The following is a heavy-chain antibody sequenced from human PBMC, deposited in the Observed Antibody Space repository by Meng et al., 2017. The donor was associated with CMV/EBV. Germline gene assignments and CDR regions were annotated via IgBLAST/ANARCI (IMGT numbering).Heavy chain of an antibody. CDR2: ISSSGSTI. CDR1: GFTFSSYE. CDR3: ARDSKTPDAFDI. V-gene: IGHV3-48*03. J-gene: IGHJ3*02. Sequence: LSLTRAASGFTFSSYEMNWVRQAPGKGLEWVSYISSSGSTIYYADSVKGRFTISRDNAKNSLYLQMNSLRAEDTAVYYCARDSKTPDAFDIWGQGTMVTVSS. D-gene: IGHD2-2*01.